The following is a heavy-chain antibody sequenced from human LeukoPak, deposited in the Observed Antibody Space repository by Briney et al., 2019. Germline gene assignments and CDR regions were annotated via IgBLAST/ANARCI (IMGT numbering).Heavy chain of an antibody. CDR1: GGSFSGYY. V-gene: IGHV4-34*01. CDR3: ARGLSGDGYNPLDY. D-gene: IGHD5-24*01. J-gene: IGHJ4*02. Sequence: SETLSLTCAVYGGSFSGYYWSWIRQPPGKGLEWIGEINHSGSTNYNPSLKSRVTISVDTSKNQFSLKLSSVTAADTAVYYCARGLSGDGYNPLDYWGQGTLVTVSS. CDR2: INHSGST.